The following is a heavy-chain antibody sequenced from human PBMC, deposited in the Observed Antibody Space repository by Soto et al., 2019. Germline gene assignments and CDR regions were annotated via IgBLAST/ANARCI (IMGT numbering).Heavy chain of an antibody. J-gene: IGHJ4*02. Sequence: KPSETLSLTCAVYGGSFSGYFWSWIRQPPGKGLEWIGEINHSGSTNYNPSLKSRVTISIDTSKNQFSLKLSSVTAADTAVYYCARGGGYSGYLGGYWGQGTLVTVSS. CDR3: ARGGGYSGYLGGY. D-gene: IGHD5-12*01. CDR2: INHSGST. V-gene: IGHV4-34*01. CDR1: GGSFSGYF.